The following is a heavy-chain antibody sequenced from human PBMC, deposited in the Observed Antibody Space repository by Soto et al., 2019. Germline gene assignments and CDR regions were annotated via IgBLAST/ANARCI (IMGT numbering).Heavy chain of an antibody. CDR3: ARFGYYYGSGRYHRGNYYYYGMDV. D-gene: IGHD3-10*01. J-gene: IGHJ6*02. V-gene: IGHV1-18*01. CDR2: ISAYNGNT. Sequence: ASVNVSCKASGYTFTSYGISWVRQAPGQGLEWMGWISAYNGNTNYAQKLQGRVTMTTDTSTSTAYMELRSLRSDDTAVYYCARFGYYYGSGRYHRGNYYYYGMDVWGQGTRVTVSS. CDR1: GYTFTSYG.